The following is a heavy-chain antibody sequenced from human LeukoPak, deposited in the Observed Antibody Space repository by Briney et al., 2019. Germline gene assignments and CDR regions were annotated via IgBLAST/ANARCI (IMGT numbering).Heavy chain of an antibody. CDR3: ARTGKFDS. CDR1: GFTFSNYW. V-gene: IGHV3-7*05. J-gene: IGHJ5*01. Sequence: GGSLRLSCAASGFTFSNYWMNWVRQAPGKRLEWVANIKTDGSETYYVDSVKGRFTISRDSAKNSVYLQMNSLRAEDTAIYYCARTGKFDSWGQGTLVTVSA. CDR2: IKTDGSET.